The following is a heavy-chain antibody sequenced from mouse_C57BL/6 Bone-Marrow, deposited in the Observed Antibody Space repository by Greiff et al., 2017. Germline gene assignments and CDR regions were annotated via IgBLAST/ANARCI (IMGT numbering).Heavy chain of an antibody. V-gene: IGHV5-12*01. Sequence: EVKLMESGGGLVQPGGSLKLSCAASGFTFSDYYMYWVRQTPEKRLEWVAYISNGGGSTYYPDTVKGRFTISRDNAKNTLYLQMSRLKSEDTAMYYCARRRRGARDYWGQGTSVTVSS. CDR3: ARRRRGARDY. J-gene: IGHJ4*01. CDR2: ISNGGGST. CDR1: GFTFSDYY.